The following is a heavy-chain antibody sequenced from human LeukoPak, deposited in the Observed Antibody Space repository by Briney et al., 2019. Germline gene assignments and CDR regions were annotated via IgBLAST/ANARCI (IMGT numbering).Heavy chain of an antibody. CDR3: AVNLGGGANFDY. D-gene: IGHD1-26*01. CDR2: IYYSGST. Sequence: SETLSLTCTVSGGSISSYYWSWIRQPPGKGLEWIGYIYYSGSTNYNPSLQSRVTISVDTSKNKFSLKLSSVTAADTAVYYCAVNLGGGANFDYWGQGTLVTVSS. V-gene: IGHV4-59*01. J-gene: IGHJ4*02. CDR1: GGSISSYY.